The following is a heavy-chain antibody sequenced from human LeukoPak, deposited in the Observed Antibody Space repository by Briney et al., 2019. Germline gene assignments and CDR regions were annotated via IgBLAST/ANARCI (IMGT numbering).Heavy chain of an antibody. J-gene: IGHJ4*02. CDR1: GYGFTSSG. V-gene: IGHV1-18*01. D-gene: IGHD3-10*01. CDR3: ARDYGAGSYGDY. Sequence: GASVKVSCKASGYGFTSSGISWVRQAPGQGLEWMGWISAYNGNTNYAQKLQGRVTMTTDTSTSTGYMELRSLRSDDTAVYYCARDYGAGSYGDYWGQGTLVTVSS. CDR2: ISAYNGNT.